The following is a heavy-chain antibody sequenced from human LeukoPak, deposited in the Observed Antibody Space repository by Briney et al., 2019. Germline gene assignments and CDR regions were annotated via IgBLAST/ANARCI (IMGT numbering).Heavy chain of an antibody. CDR1: GFTFSSYA. D-gene: IGHD3-10*01. CDR3: AKHFGSGDYYNFFDD. V-gene: IGHV3-23*01. CDR2: ISGAGGST. Sequence: GGSLRLSCAASGFTFSSYAMSWVRQAPGKGLEWVSSISGAGGSTYYADSVRGRFTISRDNSKDTLFLQMNSLRAEDTALYYCAKHFGSGDYYNFFDDWGQGTLVSVSS. J-gene: IGHJ4*02.